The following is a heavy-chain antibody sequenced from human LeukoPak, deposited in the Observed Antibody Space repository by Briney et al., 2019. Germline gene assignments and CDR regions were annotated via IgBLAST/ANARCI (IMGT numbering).Heavy chain of an antibody. CDR3: ARDDSSAAYFDY. CDR2: TYYRSKWYN. V-gene: IGHV6-1*01. Sequence: SQTLSLTCAISGDSVSRNNAAWHWIRQSPSRGLEWLGRTYYRSKWYNDYAVSVRGRITISPDTSKNQPSLQLNSVTPEDTAVYYCARDDSSAAYFDYWGQGTLVTVSS. D-gene: IGHD3-16*01. J-gene: IGHJ4*02. CDR1: GDSVSRNNAA.